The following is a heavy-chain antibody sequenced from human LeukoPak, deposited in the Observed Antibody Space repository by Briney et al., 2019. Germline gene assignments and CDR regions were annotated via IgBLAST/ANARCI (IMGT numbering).Heavy chain of an antibody. CDR2: INHSGST. J-gene: IGHJ5*02. CDR1: GGSFSGYY. V-gene: IGHV4-34*01. D-gene: IGHD5-12*01. Sequence: SETLSLTCAVYGGSFSGYYWGWIRQPPGKGLEWIGEINHSGSTNYNPSLKSRVTISVDTSKNQFPLKLSSVTAADTAVYYCARGRMGVDIEATILFPGGFAPWGQGTPVTASS. CDR3: ARGRMGVDIEATILFPGGFAP.